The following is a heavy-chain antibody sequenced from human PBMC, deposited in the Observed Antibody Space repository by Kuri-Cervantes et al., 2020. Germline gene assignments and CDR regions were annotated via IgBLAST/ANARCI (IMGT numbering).Heavy chain of an antibody. Sequence: SETLSLTCAVYGGSFSGYYWSWVHQPPGKGLEWIGSIYHSGSTYYNPSLKSRVTISVDTSKNQFSLKLSSVTAADTAVHYCARLMVTATIDAFDIWGQGTMVTVSS. CDR2: IYHSGST. CDR1: GGSFSGYY. D-gene: IGHD2-21*02. CDR3: ARLMVTATIDAFDI. J-gene: IGHJ3*02. V-gene: IGHV4-34*01.